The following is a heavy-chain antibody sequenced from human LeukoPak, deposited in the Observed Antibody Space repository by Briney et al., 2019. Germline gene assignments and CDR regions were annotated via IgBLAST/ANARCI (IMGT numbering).Heavy chain of an antibody. Sequence: GGSLRLSCAASGFTFSSYWMHWVRQAPGKGLVWVSRINSDGSSTSYADSVKGRFTISRDNAKNTLYLQMNSLRAEDTAVYYCARVMGYFDWLPQAGSIDYSGQGTLVTVSS. J-gene: IGHJ4*02. CDR2: INSDGSST. CDR1: GFTFSSYW. D-gene: IGHD3-9*01. CDR3: ARVMGYFDWLPQAGSIDY. V-gene: IGHV3-74*01.